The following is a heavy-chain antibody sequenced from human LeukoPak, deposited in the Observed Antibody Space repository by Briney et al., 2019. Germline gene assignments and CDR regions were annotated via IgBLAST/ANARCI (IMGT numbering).Heavy chain of an antibody. V-gene: IGHV4-34*01. CDR2: INHSGST. CDR1: GGSFSGYY. D-gene: IGHD3-10*01. J-gene: IGHJ4*02. Sequence: SETLSLTCAVYGGSFSGYYWSWIRQPPGKGLEWIGEINHSGSTSYNPSLKSRVTISVDTSKNQFSLKLSSVTAADTAVYYCARWGTPYYYGSGSAFFDYWGQGTLVTVSS. CDR3: ARWGTPYYYGSGSAFFDY.